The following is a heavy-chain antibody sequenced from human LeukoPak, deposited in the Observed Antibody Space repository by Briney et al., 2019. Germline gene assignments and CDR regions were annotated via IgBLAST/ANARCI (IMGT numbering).Heavy chain of an antibody. V-gene: IGHV4-59*08. Sequence: SETLSLTCTVSGGSISSYYWSWIRQPPGKGLEWLGYIYYSGSTNYNPSLKSRVTISVDTSKIYFSLKLSSVTAADTAVYYCARHGSGSYLGYFDNWGQGTLVTVSS. CDR2: IYYSGST. CDR1: GGSISSYY. J-gene: IGHJ4*02. CDR3: ARHGSGSYLGYFDN. D-gene: IGHD1-26*01.